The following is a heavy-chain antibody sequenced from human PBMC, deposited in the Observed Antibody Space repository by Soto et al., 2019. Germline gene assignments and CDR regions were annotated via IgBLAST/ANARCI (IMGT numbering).Heavy chain of an antibody. J-gene: IGHJ2*01. Sequence: EASVKVSCKASGGTFSSYAISWVRQAPGQGLEWMGGIIPIFGTANYAQKFQGRVTITADESTSTAYMELSSLRSEDTAVYYCARDKSCGGDCYNLWYFDLWGRGTLVTVSS. CDR2: IIPIFGTA. CDR1: GGTFSSYA. D-gene: IGHD2-21*02. V-gene: IGHV1-69*13. CDR3: ARDKSCGGDCYNLWYFDL.